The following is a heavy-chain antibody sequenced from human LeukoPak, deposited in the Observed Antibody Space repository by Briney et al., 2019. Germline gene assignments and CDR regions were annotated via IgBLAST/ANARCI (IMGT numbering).Heavy chain of an antibody. Sequence: PGGSLRLSCATSGFTFSSYAMSWVRQAPGKGLEWVSAISAGGDRTYYADSVRGRFTLSRDKSKNTLYLQMNSLRAEDTAAYYCAKDARRSSGWWFFDHWGQGTLVTVSS. CDR2: ISAGGDRT. CDR3: AKDARRSSGWWFFDH. D-gene: IGHD6-19*01. J-gene: IGHJ4*02. CDR1: GFTFSSYA. V-gene: IGHV3-23*01.